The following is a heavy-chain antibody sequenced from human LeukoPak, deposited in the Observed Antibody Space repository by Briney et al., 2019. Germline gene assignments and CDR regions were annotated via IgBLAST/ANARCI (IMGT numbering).Heavy chain of an antibody. J-gene: IGHJ4*02. CDR1: GFTFSDYY. CDR3: ARAKHECSSTSCYPREGFDY. Sequence: GGSLRLSCAASGFTFSDYYMSWIHQAPGKGLEWVSYISSSGSTIYYADSVKGRFTISRDNAKNSLYLQMNSLRAEDTAVYYCARAKHECSSTSCYPREGFDYWGQGTLVTVSS. D-gene: IGHD2-2*01. V-gene: IGHV3-11*01. CDR2: ISSSGSTI.